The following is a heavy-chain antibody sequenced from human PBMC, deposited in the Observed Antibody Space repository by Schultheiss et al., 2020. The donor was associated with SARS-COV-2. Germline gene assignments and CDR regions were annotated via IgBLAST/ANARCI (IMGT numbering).Heavy chain of an antibody. CDR2: IYSGGST. Sequence: GGSLRLSCAASGFTVSSNYMSWVRQAPGKGLECVSVIYSGGSTYYADSVKGRFTISRDNSKNTLYLQMNSLRAEDTAVYHCVKAPWGIGDGSWGQGTLVTVSS. CDR3: VKAPWGIGDGS. J-gene: IGHJ5*02. D-gene: IGHD3-10*01. CDR1: GFTVSSNY. V-gene: IGHV3-53*01.